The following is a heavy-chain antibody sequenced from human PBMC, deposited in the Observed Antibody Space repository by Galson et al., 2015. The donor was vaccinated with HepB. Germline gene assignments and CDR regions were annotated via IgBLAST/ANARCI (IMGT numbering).Heavy chain of an antibody. Sequence: SLRLSCAASGFTFSNAWMNWVRQAPGRGLEWVGRIKSKTDGGTTDYAAPVKGRFTISRDDSKNTLYLQMNSLKTEDTAVYYCTTDQFLRTWPYYYFDYWGQGTLVTVSS. CDR1: GFTFSNAW. CDR3: TTDQFLRTWPYYYFDY. D-gene: IGHD1-14*01. V-gene: IGHV3-15*07. CDR2: IKSKTDGGTT. J-gene: IGHJ4*02.